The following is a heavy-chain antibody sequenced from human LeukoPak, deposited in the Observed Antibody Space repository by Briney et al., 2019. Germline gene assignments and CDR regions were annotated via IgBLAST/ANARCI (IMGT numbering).Heavy chain of an antibody. Sequence: SETLSLTCSVSGGSISSYYWSWIRQPPGKGLEWIGYISYSGNTNYNPSPKSRVTISVDTSKNQFSLKLSSVTAADTAVYYCATRSTGVAATFDSWGQGALVTVSS. J-gene: IGHJ4*02. CDR2: ISYSGNT. CDR1: GGSISSYY. V-gene: IGHV4-59*01. D-gene: IGHD2-15*01. CDR3: ATRSTGVAATFDS.